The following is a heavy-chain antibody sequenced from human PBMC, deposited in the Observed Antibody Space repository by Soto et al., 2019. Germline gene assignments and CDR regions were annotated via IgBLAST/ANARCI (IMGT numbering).Heavy chain of an antibody. J-gene: IGHJ4*02. CDR3: AKGVDTAMVTCIDY. CDR2: ISGSGGST. D-gene: IGHD5-18*01. Sequence: PVGSLRLSCAASGFTFSSYAMSWVRQAPGKGLEWVSAISGSGGSTYYADSVKGRFTISRDNSKNTLYLQMNSLRAEDTAVYYCAKGVDTAMVTCIDYWGQGTLVTVSS. CDR1: GFTFSSYA. V-gene: IGHV3-23*01.